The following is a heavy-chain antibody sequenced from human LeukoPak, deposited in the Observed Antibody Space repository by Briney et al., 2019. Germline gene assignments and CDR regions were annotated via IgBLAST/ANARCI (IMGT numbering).Heavy chain of an antibody. V-gene: IGHV3-66*04. J-gene: IGHJ6*02. CDR2: IYSGGST. CDR1: GFTVSSNY. CDR3: ASQAENYYYYYGMNV. Sequence: GGSLRLSCAASGFTVSSNYMGWVRQAPGKGLEWVSVIYSGGSTYYADSVKGRFTISRDNSKNTLSLQMNSLRAEDTAVYYCASQAENYYYYYGMNVWGQGTTVTVSS.